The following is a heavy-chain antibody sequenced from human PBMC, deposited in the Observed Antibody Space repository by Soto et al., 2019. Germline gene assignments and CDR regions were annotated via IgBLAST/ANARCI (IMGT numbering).Heavy chain of an antibody. CDR1: GGSISSYY. D-gene: IGHD3-16*01. J-gene: IGHJ6*02. Sequence: QVQLQESGPGLVKPSETLSLTCTVSGGSISSYYWSWIRQPPGKGLEWIGYIYYSGSTNYNPSLKSRVTTSVGPSKNQFSLKRSSVTAADTAVYYCAGDLGGPFVEGCGYGMDVWGQGTTVTVSS. V-gene: IGHV4-59*01. CDR3: AGDLGGPFVEGCGYGMDV. CDR2: IYYSGST.